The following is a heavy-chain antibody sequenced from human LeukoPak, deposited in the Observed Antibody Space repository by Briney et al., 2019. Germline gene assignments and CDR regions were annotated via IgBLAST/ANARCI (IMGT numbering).Heavy chain of an antibody. D-gene: IGHD4-17*01. V-gene: IGHV3-23*01. Sequence: GGSLRLSCAASGFTFSNYAMNWVRQAPGKGLEWVSGISGSASSTYYADSMKGRFTIARDNSKNTLYLQMNSLRAEDTAVYYCAKNYGEYEDVFDYWGQGTLVTVSS. J-gene: IGHJ4*02. CDR3: AKNYGEYEDVFDY. CDR2: ISGSASST. CDR1: GFTFSNYA.